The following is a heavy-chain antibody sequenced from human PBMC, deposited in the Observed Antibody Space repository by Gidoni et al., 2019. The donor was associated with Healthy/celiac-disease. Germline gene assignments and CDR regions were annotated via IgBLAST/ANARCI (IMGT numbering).Heavy chain of an antibody. CDR2: INPNSGGT. CDR1: GYTFTGYY. J-gene: IGHJ5*02. Sequence: QVQLLQSGAEVKKPGASVKVSCKAPGYTFTGYYMHWVRQAPGQGLEWMGRINPNSGGTNYAQKFQGRVTMTRDTSISTAYMELSRLRSDDTAVYYCARDTRITMVQGVTNWFDPWGQGTLVTVSS. D-gene: IGHD3-10*01. V-gene: IGHV1-2*06. CDR3: ARDTRITMVQGVTNWFDP.